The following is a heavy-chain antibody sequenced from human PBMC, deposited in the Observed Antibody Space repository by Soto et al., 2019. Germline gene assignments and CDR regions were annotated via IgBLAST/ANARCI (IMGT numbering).Heavy chain of an antibody. D-gene: IGHD3-10*01. Sequence: QVQLVESGGGWVKPGGSLRLSCAASAFTFSDYYMSWIRQAPGKGLEWLSYISQSGSPIYYADSVRGRFTVSRDNARNSLYRQMNSLRAEDTAVYYCAREGHTYGSDYWGQGTLVTVSS. CDR1: AFTFSDYY. CDR2: ISQSGSPI. CDR3: AREGHTYGSDY. V-gene: IGHV3-11*01. J-gene: IGHJ4*02.